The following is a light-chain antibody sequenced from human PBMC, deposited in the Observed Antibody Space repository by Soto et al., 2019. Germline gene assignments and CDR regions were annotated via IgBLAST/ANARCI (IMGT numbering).Light chain of an antibody. CDR1: QSGSSNY. Sequence: EIVLTQSPATLSLSPGERATLSCRASQSGSSNYLAWYQQKPGQAPRLLMYGASSRATGIPARFSGSGSGTDFTLTISRVEPEDFASYYCQQSSSVPLTFGGGTKVEIK. V-gene: IGKV3D-20*02. J-gene: IGKJ4*01. CDR2: GAS. CDR3: QQSSSVPLT.